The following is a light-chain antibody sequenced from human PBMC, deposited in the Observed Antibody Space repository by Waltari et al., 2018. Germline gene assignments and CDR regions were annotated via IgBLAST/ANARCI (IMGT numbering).Light chain of an antibody. CDR3: AAWDDSLSCV. CDR1: SSNIGSNY. CDR2: RNN. V-gene: IGLV1-47*01. Sequence: QSVLTQPPSASGTPGQRVTISCSGSSSNIGSNYVYWYQQLPGTAPTLLIYRNNRRPSGVPDRFSGSKSGTSASLAISGLRSEDEADYYCAAWDDSLSCVFGTGTKVTVL. J-gene: IGLJ1*01.